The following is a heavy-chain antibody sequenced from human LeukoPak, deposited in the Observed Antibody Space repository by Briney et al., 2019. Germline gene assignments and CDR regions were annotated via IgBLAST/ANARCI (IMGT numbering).Heavy chain of an antibody. CDR2: INSDGSST. V-gene: IGHV3-74*01. D-gene: IGHD1-1*01. CDR3: AKVGDNWDFDY. Sequence: GGSLRLSCAASGFAFSSYWMHWVRQAPGKGLVWVSRINSDGSSTIYADSVKGRFTISRDNSKNTLYLQMNGLRGEDTAMYYCAKVGDNWDFDYWGQGTLVTVSS. CDR1: GFAFSSYW. J-gene: IGHJ4*02.